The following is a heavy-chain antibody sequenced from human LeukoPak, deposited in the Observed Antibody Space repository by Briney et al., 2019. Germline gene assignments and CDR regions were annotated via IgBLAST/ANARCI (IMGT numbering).Heavy chain of an antibody. V-gene: IGHV4-34*01. Sequence: SETLSPTCAVYGGSFSGYYWSWIRQPPGKGLEWIGEINHSGSTNYNPSLKSRVTISVDTSKNQFSLKLSFVTAADTAVYYCARHFVAYYFDYWGQGTLVTVSS. CDR2: INHSGST. CDR3: ARHFVAYYFDY. J-gene: IGHJ4*02. CDR1: GGSFSGYY. D-gene: IGHD2-21*01.